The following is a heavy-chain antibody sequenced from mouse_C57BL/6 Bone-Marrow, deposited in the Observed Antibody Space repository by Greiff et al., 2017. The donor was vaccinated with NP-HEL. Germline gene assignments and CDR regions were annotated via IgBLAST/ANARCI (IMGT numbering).Heavy chain of an antibody. J-gene: IGHJ3*01. CDR2: ISYDGSN. CDR3: AREDYSRAWFAY. D-gene: IGHD2-5*01. V-gene: IGHV3-6*01. Sequence: VQLKESGPGLVKPSQSLSLTCSVTGYSITSGYYWNWIRQFPGNKLEWMGYISYDGSNNYNPSLKNRISITRDTSKNQFFLKLNSVTTEDTATYYCAREDYSRAWFAYWGQGTLVTVSA. CDR1: GYSITSGYY.